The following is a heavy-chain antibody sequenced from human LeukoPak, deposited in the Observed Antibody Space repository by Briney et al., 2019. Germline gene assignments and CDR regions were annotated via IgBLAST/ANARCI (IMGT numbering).Heavy chain of an antibody. Sequence: GGSLRLSCAASGFTISSYWMSWVRQAPGKGLEWVANIKQDGSEKYYVESVKGRFTISRDNSKNTLYLQMNSLRAEDTAVYYCAKAYYYDSSGYLDAFDIWGQGTMVTVSS. CDR1: GFTISSYW. CDR2: IKQDGSEK. V-gene: IGHV3-7*03. J-gene: IGHJ3*02. CDR3: AKAYYYDSSGYLDAFDI. D-gene: IGHD3-22*01.